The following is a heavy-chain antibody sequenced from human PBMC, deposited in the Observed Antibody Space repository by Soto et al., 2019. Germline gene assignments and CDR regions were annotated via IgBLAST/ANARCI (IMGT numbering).Heavy chain of an antibody. CDR3: ARGGGVGVAGSAAFDM. CDR2: INPATGAA. J-gene: IGHJ3*02. CDR1: GYPVTAYY. D-gene: IGHD3-3*01. V-gene: IGHV1-2*02. Sequence: QLHLVQSGAVVKKPGASVTVSCSASGYPVTAYYMHWVRQAPGRGLEWMGGINPATGAAKHTQTFQVRSTIARAAVQSAVFMDLGGLASGDRAVFYCARGGGVGVAGSAAFDMWGQGTLVTVSS.